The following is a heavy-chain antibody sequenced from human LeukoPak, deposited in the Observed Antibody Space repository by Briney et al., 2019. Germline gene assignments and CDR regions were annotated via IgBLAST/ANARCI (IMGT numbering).Heavy chain of an antibody. D-gene: IGHD7-27*01. CDR2: IDSGGGT. CDR3: AKGNWDSSHY. J-gene: IGHJ4*02. Sequence: GGSLRLSCAASGFTFSSYSMNWVRQAPGKGLEWVSGIDSGGGTHYADSLRGRFTIFRDNAKNTVYLQMNTLRAEDTAVYYCAKGNWDSSHYWGQGTLVTVSS. V-gene: IGHV3-23*01. CDR1: GFTFSSYS.